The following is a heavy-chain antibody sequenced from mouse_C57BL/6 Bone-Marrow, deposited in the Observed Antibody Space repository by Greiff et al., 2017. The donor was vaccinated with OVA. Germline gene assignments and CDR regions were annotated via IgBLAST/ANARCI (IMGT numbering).Heavy chain of an antibody. CDR3: ARDNYGHYYAMDY. CDR1: GFTFSDYY. V-gene: IGHV5-16*01. J-gene: IGHJ4*01. CDR2: INYDGSST. D-gene: IGHD1-2*01. Sequence: EVKLVESEGGLVQPGRSMKLSCTASGFTFSDYYMAWVRQVPEKGLEWVANINYDGSSTYYLDSLKSRFIISRDNAKNILYLQMSSLKSEDTATYYCARDNYGHYYAMDYWGQGTSVTVSS.